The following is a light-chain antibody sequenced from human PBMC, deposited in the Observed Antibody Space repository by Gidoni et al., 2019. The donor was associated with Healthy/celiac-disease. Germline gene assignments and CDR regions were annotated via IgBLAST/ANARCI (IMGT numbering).Light chain of an antibody. Sequence: DIQMTQSPSSLSASGGDRVTITCQASQDISNYLNWYQQKPGKDPKLLIYDASNLETGVPSRFSGSGSGTDFTFTISSLQPEDIATYYCQQYDNLLLTFGGXTKVEIK. CDR2: DAS. J-gene: IGKJ4*01. V-gene: IGKV1-33*01. CDR1: QDISNY. CDR3: QQYDNLLLT.